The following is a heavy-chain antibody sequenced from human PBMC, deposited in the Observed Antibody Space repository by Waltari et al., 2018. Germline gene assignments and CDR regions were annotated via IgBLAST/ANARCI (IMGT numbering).Heavy chain of an antibody. CDR1: GGTFSSYA. Sequence: VQLVQSGAEVKKPGSSVKVSCKASGGTFSSYAISWVRRAPGQGLEWMGGIIPIFGTANYAQKFQGRVKMTPDESTSTAYMELSSLRSEDTAVYYCARDQALRPGDYIWGSYRSLDYWGQGTLVTVSS. J-gene: IGHJ4*02. CDR2: IIPIFGTA. D-gene: IGHD3-16*02. V-gene: IGHV1-69*05. CDR3: ARDQALRPGDYIWGSYRSLDY.